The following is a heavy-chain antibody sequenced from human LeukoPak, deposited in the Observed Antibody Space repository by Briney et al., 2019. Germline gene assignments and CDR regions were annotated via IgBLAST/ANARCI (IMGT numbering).Heavy chain of an antibody. CDR2: ISAYNGNT. V-gene: IGHV1-18*01. CDR3: ARVYYYDSSGLAALFGMDV. D-gene: IGHD3-22*01. CDR1: GYTFTSYG. Sequence: ASVTVSCTASGYTFTSYGISWVRRAPGQGLEWMGWISAYNGNTNYAQKLQGRVTMTTDTSTSTAYMELRSLRSDDTAVYYCARVYYYDSSGLAALFGMDVWGQGTTVTVSS. J-gene: IGHJ6*02.